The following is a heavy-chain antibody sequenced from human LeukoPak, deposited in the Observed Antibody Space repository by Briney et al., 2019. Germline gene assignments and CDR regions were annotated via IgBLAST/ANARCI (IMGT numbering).Heavy chain of an antibody. D-gene: IGHD3-22*01. Sequence: GGSLRLSCAASGFTFSSYDMHWVRQATGKGLEWVSAIGTAGDTYYPGSVKGRFTISRENAKNSLYLQMNSLRAEDTAVYYCARGSYYDSSGVFDYWGQGILVTVSS. CDR1: GFTFSSYD. CDR2: IGTAGDT. V-gene: IGHV3-13*01. J-gene: IGHJ4*02. CDR3: ARGSYYDSSGVFDY.